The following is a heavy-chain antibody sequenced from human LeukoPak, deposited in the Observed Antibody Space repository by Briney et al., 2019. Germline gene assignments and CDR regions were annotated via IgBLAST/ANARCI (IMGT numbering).Heavy chain of an antibody. J-gene: IGHJ4*02. Sequence: PSQTLSLTCTVSGGSISSGSYYWSWIRQPAGKGLEWAGRIYTSGSTNYNPSLKSRVTISVDTSKNQFSLKLSSVTAADTAVYYCARGGGYGDRYYFDYWGQGTLVTVSS. CDR3: ARGGGYGDRYYFDY. V-gene: IGHV4-61*02. CDR1: GGSISSGSYY. CDR2: IYTSGST. D-gene: IGHD4-17*01.